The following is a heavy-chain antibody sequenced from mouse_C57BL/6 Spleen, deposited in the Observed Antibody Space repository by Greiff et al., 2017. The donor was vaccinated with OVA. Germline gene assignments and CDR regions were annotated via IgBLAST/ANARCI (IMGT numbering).Heavy chain of an antibody. CDR1: GYTFTDYN. CDR3: ARGALYYGSYGGYYAMDY. V-gene: IGHV1-18*01. D-gene: IGHD2-1*01. CDR2: INPNNGGT. J-gene: IGHJ4*01. Sequence: VHVKQSGPELVKPGASVKISCKASGYTFTDYNMDWVKQSHGKSLEWIGDINPNNGGTIYNQKFKGKATLTVDKSSSTAYMELRSLTSEDTAVYYCARGALYYGSYGGYYAMDYWGQGTSVTVSS.